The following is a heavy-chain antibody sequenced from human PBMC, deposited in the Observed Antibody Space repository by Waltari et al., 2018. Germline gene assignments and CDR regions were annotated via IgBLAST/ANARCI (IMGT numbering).Heavy chain of an antibody. CDR2: INHSGST. CDR1: GGSFSAYY. D-gene: IGHD1-26*01. Sequence: QVQLQQWGAGLLKPSETLSLTCAVYGGSFSAYYWSWIRQPPGKGLEWIGEINHSGSTNVSPSLKGRVTISVDTSKSQFSRKLSSVTAADTAVYYCARHARRSGSYYNYFYYMDVWGKGTTVTVSS. CDR3: ARHARRSGSYYNYFYYMDV. V-gene: IGHV4-34*01. J-gene: IGHJ6*03.